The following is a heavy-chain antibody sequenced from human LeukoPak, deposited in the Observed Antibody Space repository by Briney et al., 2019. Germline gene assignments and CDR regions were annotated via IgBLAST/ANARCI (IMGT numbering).Heavy chain of an antibody. CDR3: ATSLASARAAGYYFDY. Sequence: GGSLRLSCAASGFTVSNKYMSSVRQAPGKGLEWVSVVYSSGSTYYADSVKGRFTISRDNSKNTLSLQMNSLRAEDTAVYYCATSLASARAAGYYFDYWGQGTLVTVSS. V-gene: IGHV3-66*01. CDR1: GFTVSNKY. J-gene: IGHJ4*02. D-gene: IGHD6-6*01. CDR2: VYSSGST.